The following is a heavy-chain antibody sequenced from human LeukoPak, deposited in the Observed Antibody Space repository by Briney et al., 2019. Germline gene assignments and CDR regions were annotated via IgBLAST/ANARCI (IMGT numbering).Heavy chain of an antibody. CDR2: IYHSGST. Sequence: PSGTLSLTCAVSGGSISSSNWWSWVRQPPGKGLEWIGEIYHSGSTNYNPSLKSRVTISVDKSKNQFSLKLSSVTAADTAVYYCARDNWRYCSGGSCYSDYYYGMDVWGQGTTVTVSS. CDR3: ARDNWRYCSGGSCYSDYYYGMDV. D-gene: IGHD2-15*01. V-gene: IGHV4-4*02. CDR1: GGSISSSNW. J-gene: IGHJ6*02.